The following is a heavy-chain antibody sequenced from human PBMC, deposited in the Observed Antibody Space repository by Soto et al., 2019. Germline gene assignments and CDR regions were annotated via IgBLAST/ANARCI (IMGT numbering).Heavy chain of an antibody. CDR2: IIPIFGTA. CDR1: GGRCSSYA. J-gene: IGHJ3*02. D-gene: IGHD3-16*02. V-gene: IGHV1-69*01. Sequence: SVKGSCKASGGRCSSYAISWVRRAPGQGLEWMGGIIPIFGTANYAQKFQGRVTITADESTSTAYMELSSLRSEDTAVYYCARDKSVCGSYRYEFSGEDAFDIWG. CDR3: ARDKSVCGSYRYEFSGEDAFDI.